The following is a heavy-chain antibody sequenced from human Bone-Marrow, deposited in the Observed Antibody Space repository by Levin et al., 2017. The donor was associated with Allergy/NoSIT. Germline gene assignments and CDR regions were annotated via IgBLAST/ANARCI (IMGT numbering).Heavy chain of an antibody. CDR1: GFTFSSYS. V-gene: IGHV3-21*01. D-gene: IGHD2-21*02. CDR3: ASYCGGDCSPYFDY. J-gene: IGHJ4*02. CDR2: ISSSSSYI. Sequence: GGSLRLSCAASGFTFSSYSMNWVRQAPGKGLEWVSSISSSSSYIYYADSVKGRFTISRDNAKNSLYLQMNSLRAEDTAVYYCASYCGGDCSPYFDYWGQGTLVTVSS.